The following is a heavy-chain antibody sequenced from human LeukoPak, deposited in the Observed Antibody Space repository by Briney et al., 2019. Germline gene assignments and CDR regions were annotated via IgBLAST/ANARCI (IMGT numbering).Heavy chain of an antibody. CDR2: IYYSGST. J-gene: IGHJ3*02. CDR3: ARAGYSYGDDAFDI. CDR1: GGSLSSYY. V-gene: IGHV4-59*01. D-gene: IGHD5-18*01. Sequence: SETLSLTCTVSGGSLSSYYWNWIRQPPGKGLEWIGYIYYSGSTNYNPSLKSRVTISVDTSKNQFSLKLSSVTAADTAVYYCARAGYSYGDDAFDIWGQGTMVTVSS.